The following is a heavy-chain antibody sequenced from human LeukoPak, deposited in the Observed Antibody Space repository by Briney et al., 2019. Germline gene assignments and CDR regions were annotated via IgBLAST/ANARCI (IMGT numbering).Heavy chain of an antibody. V-gene: IGHV4-39*07. D-gene: IGHD4-17*01. CDR1: GGSISSSSYY. CDR2: IYYSGST. Sequence: KTSETLSLTCTVFGGSISSSSYYWGWIRQPPGKGLEWIGSIYYSGSTYYNPSLKSRVTISVDTSKNQFSLKLSSVTAADTAVYYCARAVTTLDDYYMDVWGKGTTVTVSS. J-gene: IGHJ6*03. CDR3: ARAVTTLDDYYMDV.